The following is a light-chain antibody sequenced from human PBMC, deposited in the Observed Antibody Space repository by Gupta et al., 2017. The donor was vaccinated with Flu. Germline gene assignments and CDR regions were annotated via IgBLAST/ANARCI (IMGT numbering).Light chain of an antibody. V-gene: IGLV2-8*01. CDR3: SSYAGGNNFVV. Sequence: QSALPQPPSASGSPGQSVTISCTGTSSDVGGYKFVSWYQQHPGKAPKLMTYEVNKRPSGVPDRFSGSKSGSTASLTVSGLQAEDEADYYCSSYAGGNNFVVFGGGTKLTVL. J-gene: IGLJ2*01. CDR1: SSDVGGYKF. CDR2: EVN.